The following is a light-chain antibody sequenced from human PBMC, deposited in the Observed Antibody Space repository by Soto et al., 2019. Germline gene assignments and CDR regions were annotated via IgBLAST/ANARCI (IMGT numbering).Light chain of an antibody. CDR1: SSDVGGYNF. J-gene: IGLJ3*02. V-gene: IGLV2-8*01. CDR2: EVS. Sequence: QSVLTQPPSASGSPGQSVTISCTGTSSDVGGYNFVSWYQQQPGKAPKLLIYEVSKWPSGVPDRFSGSKSGYTASLTVSGLQAEDEADYYCSSYGGSNNLNWLFGGGTKLTVL. CDR3: SSYGGSNNLNWL.